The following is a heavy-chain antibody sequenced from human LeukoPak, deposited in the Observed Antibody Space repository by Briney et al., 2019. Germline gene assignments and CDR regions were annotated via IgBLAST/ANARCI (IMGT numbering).Heavy chain of an antibody. CDR2: INHSGST. CDR1: GGSFSGYY. Sequence: KSSETLSLTCAVYGGSFSGYYWSWIRQPPGKGLEWIGEINHSGSTNYNPSLKSRVTISVDTSKNQFSLKLSPVTAADTAVYYCARYAGSHYAAYYYGMDVWGQGTTVTVSS. CDR3: ARYAGSHYAAYYYGMDV. D-gene: IGHD4-17*01. J-gene: IGHJ6*02. V-gene: IGHV4-34*01.